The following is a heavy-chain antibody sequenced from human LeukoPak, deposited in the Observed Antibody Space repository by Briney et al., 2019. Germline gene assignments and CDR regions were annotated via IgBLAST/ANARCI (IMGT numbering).Heavy chain of an antibody. CDR3: ARDRGTWNDDGFDY. J-gene: IGHJ4*02. D-gene: IGHD1-1*01. Sequence: SQTLSLTCTVSGGSISSYYWSWIRQPAGKGLEWIGRIYISGSTNYNPSLKSRVTMSVDTSKNQFSLKLSSVTAADTAVYYCARDRGTWNDDGFDYWGQGTLVTVSS. CDR2: IYISGST. CDR1: GGSISSYY. V-gene: IGHV4-4*07.